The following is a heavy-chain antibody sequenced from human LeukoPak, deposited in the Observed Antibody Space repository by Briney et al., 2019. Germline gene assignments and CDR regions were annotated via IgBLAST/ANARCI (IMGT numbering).Heavy chain of an antibody. J-gene: IGHJ4*02. CDR3: ARAVGGYDILAGYYVYYFDY. CDR2: IYSGGST. Sequence: GGSLRLPCAASGFTVSSNYMSWVSQAPGKGLEWVPVIYSGGSTYYADSVKGRFTISRDNSKNTLYLQMNSLRAEDTAVYYCARAVGGYDILAGYYVYYFDYWGQGTLVTVSS. D-gene: IGHD3-9*01. V-gene: IGHV3-53*01. CDR1: GFTVSSNY.